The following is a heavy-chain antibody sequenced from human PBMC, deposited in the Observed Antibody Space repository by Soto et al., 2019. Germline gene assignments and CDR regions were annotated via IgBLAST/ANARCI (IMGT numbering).Heavy chain of an antibody. CDR3: ARACYDYVWGSYRYYNWFGP. Sequence: SETLSLTCTVSGGSISSGGYYWSWIRQHPGKGLEWIGYIYYSGSTYYNPSLKSRVTISVDTSKNQFSLKLSSVTAADTAVYYCARACYDYVWGSYRYYNWFGPWGHRTLVTVSS. J-gene: IGHJ5*02. CDR2: IYYSGST. CDR1: GGSISSGGYY. D-gene: IGHD3-16*02. V-gene: IGHV4-31*03.